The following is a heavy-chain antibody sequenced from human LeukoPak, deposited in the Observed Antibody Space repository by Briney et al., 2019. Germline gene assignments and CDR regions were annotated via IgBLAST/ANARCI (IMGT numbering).Heavy chain of an antibody. CDR2: IKQDGSEE. CDR3: ARGRQWLSKGYFDY. V-gene: IGHV3-7*05. D-gene: IGHD6-19*01. J-gene: IGHJ4*02. Sequence: QPGGSLRLSCAASGFTFRNYRMNWVRQAPGKGLEWVANIKQDGSEEYYVDSVKGRFTISRDNANNSMYLQMDSLRAEDTAMYYCARGRQWLSKGYFDYWGQGTLVTVSS. CDR1: GFTFRNYR.